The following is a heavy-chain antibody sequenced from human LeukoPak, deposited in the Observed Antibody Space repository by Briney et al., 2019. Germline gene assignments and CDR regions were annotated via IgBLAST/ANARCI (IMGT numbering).Heavy chain of an antibody. CDR3: EARSRDCGGDCFSDY. Sequence: GVSLRLSCAASVFTFSSYWMHGVRQAPGKGLVWVSLIKNDGSSTKYADSVKGRFTISRDNAKKMVYLQMNSLRVEDTAVYYCEARSRDCGGDCFSDYWGQGALVTVSS. J-gene: IGHJ4*02. V-gene: IGHV3-74*03. D-gene: IGHD2-21*02. CDR2: IKNDGSST. CDR1: VFTFSSYW.